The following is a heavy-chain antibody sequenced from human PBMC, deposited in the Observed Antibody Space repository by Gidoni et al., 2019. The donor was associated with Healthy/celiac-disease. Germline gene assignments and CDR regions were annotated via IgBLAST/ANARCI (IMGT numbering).Heavy chain of an antibody. J-gene: IGHJ3*02. V-gene: IGHV1-46*01. CDR2: INPSGGST. CDR3: AREWVAANAFDI. Sequence: QVQLVQSGAEVKKPGASVKVSCKASGYTFTSYYMHWVRQAPGRGLEWMGIINPSGGSTSYAHKFQGRVTLTRDTSTSTVYMELRSLRSEDTAVYYCAREWVAANAFDIWGQGTMVTVSS. D-gene: IGHD2-15*01. CDR1: GYTFTSYY.